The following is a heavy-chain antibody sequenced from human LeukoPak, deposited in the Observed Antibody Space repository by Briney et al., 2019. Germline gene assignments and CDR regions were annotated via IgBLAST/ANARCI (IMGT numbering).Heavy chain of an antibody. J-gene: IGHJ3*02. CDR2: ISAYNGNT. D-gene: IGHD3-10*01. CDR1: GYTFTNYD. V-gene: IGHV1-18*01. Sequence: ASVKVSCKTSGYTFTNYDISWVRQTPGQGLEWMGWISAYNGNTNYAQKLQGRVTITTDISTSTAYMELRSLRSDDTAVYYCARVGYTYGHRDAFDIWGQGTTVTVS. CDR3: ARVGYTYGHRDAFDI.